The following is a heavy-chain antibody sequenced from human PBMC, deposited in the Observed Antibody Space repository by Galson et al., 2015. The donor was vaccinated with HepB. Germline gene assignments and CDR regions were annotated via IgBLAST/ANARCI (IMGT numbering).Heavy chain of an antibody. CDR2: IIPIFGTA. V-gene: IGHV1-69*13. CDR1: GGTFSSYA. Sequence: SVKVSCKASGGTFSSYAISWVRQAPGQGLEWMGGIIPIFGTANYAQKFQGRVTITADESTSTAYMELSSLRSEDTAVYYCARSTVRYDADYWYFDLWGRGTLVTVSS. CDR3: ARSTVRYDADYWYFDL. J-gene: IGHJ2*01. D-gene: IGHD1-1*01.